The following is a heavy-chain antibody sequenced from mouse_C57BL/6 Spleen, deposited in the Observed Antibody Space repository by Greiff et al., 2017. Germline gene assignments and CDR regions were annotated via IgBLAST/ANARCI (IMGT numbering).Heavy chain of an antibody. CDR1: GYTFTSYW. CDR2: IYPGSGST. J-gene: IGHJ4*01. V-gene: IGHV1-55*01. CDR3: ARRQLRDTGMDY. Sequence: QVQLQQPGAELVKPGASVKMSCKASGYTFTSYWITWVKQRPGQGLEWIGDIYPGSGSTNYNEKFKSKATLTVDTSSSTAYMQLSSLTSEDSAVYYCARRQLRDTGMDYWGQGTSVTVSS. D-gene: IGHD3-2*02.